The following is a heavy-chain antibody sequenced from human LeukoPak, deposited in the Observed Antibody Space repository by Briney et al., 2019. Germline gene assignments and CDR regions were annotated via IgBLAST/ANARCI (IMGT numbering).Heavy chain of an antibody. CDR1: GVTLSPYG. D-gene: IGHD3-10*01. CDR2: ISYDGSNK. Sequence: PGGSLRLSCAASGVTLSPYGMHWVRQAPGKGLEWVAVISYDGSNKYYADSVKGRFTISRDNSKNTLYLQMNSLRAEDTAVYYCVFEGRADAFDIWGQGTVVTVSS. J-gene: IGHJ3*02. CDR3: VFEGRADAFDI. V-gene: IGHV3-30*03.